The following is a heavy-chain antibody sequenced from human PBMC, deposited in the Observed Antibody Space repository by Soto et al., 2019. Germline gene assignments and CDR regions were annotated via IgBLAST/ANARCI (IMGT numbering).Heavy chain of an antibody. CDR2: FYSSGSI. Sequence: LSLTCFVAGYSITAGGYYWSWIRNHPGKGLEWIGSFYSSGSIIYNPSLRSRVSISGDTSSNQFSMSLTSVTAADTARYYCARMYSSGSGWFHPWGQGTLATVSS. CDR3: ARMYSSGSGWFHP. CDR1: GYSITAGGYY. D-gene: IGHD6-19*01. V-gene: IGHV4-31*03. J-gene: IGHJ5*02.